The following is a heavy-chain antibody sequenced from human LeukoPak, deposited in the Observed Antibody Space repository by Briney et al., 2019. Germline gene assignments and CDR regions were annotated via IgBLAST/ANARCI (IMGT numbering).Heavy chain of an antibody. CDR2: ISYDGSNK. D-gene: IGHD3-10*01. J-gene: IGHJ4*02. Sequence: GRSLRLSCAASGFTFSGYAMHWVRQAPAKGLAGVAVISYDGSNKLSADSVKGRFTISRDNSKNTLYLQMNSLRAEDTAVYYCAKEGTMVRGLTLDQWGQGTLVTVSS. V-gene: IGHV3-30*18. CDR1: GFTFSGYA. CDR3: AKEGTMVRGLTLDQ.